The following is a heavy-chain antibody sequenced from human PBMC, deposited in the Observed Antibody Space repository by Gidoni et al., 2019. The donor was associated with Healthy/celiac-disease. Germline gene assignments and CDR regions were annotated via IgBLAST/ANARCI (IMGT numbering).Heavy chain of an antibody. CDR2: ISYDGSNK. D-gene: IGHD6-6*01. CDR3: ARDRGIAARQGLESPGLDYYYYGMDV. J-gene: IGHJ6*02. Sequence: QVQLVDAGGGVVQPVRSLRPSCAASGFTSSRYAMHWFRQAPGKGLEWLAVISYDGSNKSYADSVKGRFTISRDNSKNTLYLQMNSLRAEDTAVYYCARDRGIAARQGLESPGLDYYYYGMDVWGQGTTVTVSS. CDR1: GFTSSRYA. V-gene: IGHV3-30*04.